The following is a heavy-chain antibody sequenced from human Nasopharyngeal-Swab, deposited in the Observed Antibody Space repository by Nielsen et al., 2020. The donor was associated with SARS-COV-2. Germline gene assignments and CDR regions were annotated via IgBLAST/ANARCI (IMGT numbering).Heavy chain of an antibody. V-gene: IGHV4-38-2*01. CDR2: IYHSGST. J-gene: IGHJ5*02. CDR3: ARQLYSGWFDP. Sequence: WIRQPPGKGLEWIGSIYHSGSTYYNPSLKSRVTISVDTSKNQFSLKLSSGTAADTAVYYCARQLYSGWFDPWGQGTLVTVSS. D-gene: IGHD3-10*02.